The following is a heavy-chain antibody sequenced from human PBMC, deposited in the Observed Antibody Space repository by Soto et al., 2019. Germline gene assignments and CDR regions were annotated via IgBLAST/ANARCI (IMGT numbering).Heavy chain of an antibody. Sequence: SVKVSCKASGFTFTSSAVQWVRQARGQRLEWIGWIVVGSGNTNYAQKFQERVTITRDMSTSTAYMELSSLRSEDTAVYYCAASITMVRGVIIAADYWGQGTLVTVSS. CDR2: IVVGSGNT. V-gene: IGHV1-58*01. CDR1: GFTFTSSA. J-gene: IGHJ4*02. CDR3: AASITMVRGVIIAADY. D-gene: IGHD3-10*01.